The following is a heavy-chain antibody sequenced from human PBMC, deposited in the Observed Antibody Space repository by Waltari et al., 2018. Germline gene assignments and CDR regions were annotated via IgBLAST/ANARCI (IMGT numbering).Heavy chain of an antibody. CDR1: GGTFSRYT. J-gene: IGHJ6*02. D-gene: IGHD3-22*01. V-gene: IGHV1-69*02. CDR3: ASSHVTTSGMDV. CDR2: IIPILGIA. Sequence: QVQLVQSGAEVKKPGSSVKVSCKASGGTFSRYTIRWVRQAPGQGLGWMGRIIPILGIANYAQKCQGRVTITADKSTSTAYMELSSLRSEDTAVYYCASSHVTTSGMDVWGQGTTVTVSS.